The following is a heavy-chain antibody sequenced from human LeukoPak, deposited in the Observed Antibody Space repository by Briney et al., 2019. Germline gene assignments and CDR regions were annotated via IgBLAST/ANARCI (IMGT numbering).Heavy chain of an antibody. D-gene: IGHD3-10*01. V-gene: IGHV3-23*01. J-gene: IGHJ4*02. CDR3: AREETRITMLRGVTYFEY. CDR2: MSGSGGMT. Sequence: GGSLRLSCEASGFTFNSYAMSWVRQAPGKGLEWVSAMSGSGGMTYTADSVKGRFTISRDNAKNSLYLQMSSLRAEDTALYYCAREETRITMLRGVTYFEYWGQGTLVTVSS. CDR1: GFTFNSYA.